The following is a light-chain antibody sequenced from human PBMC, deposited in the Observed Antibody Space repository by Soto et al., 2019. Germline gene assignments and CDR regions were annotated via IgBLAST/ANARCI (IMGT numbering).Light chain of an antibody. CDR1: QSSSRW. V-gene: IGKV1-5*01. J-gene: IGKJ4*01. CDR3: QQYNSSPLT. Sequence: DIQMTQSPSTLSASVGDRVTITCRAIQSSSRWLAGYQQKPGKVPKLLIYDASSLQSGVPSRFSRSGAGTEFTLTISSLQPDDFPTYYCQQYNSSPLTFVGGTKVEIQ. CDR2: DAS.